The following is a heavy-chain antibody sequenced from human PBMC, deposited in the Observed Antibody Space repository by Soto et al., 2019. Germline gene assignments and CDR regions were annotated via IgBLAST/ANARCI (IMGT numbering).Heavy chain of an antibody. Sequence: GGSLRLSCAASGFTFSSYAMHWVRQAPGKGLEWVAVISYDGSNKYYADSVKGRFTISRDNSKNTLYLQMNSLRAEDTAVYYCARDGGGPLDYWGQGTLVTVSS. CDR2: ISYDGSNK. CDR1: GFTFSSYA. V-gene: IGHV3-30-3*01. CDR3: ARDGGGPLDY. D-gene: IGHD2-15*01. J-gene: IGHJ4*02.